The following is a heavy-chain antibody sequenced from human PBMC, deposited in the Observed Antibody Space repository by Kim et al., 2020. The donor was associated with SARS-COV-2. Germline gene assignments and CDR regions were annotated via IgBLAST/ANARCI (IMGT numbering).Heavy chain of an antibody. D-gene: IGHD4-17*01. CDR2: ISGSGGST. J-gene: IGHJ4*02. V-gene: IGHV3-23*01. CDR3: AKAWRYGDYPAYYFDY. Sequence: GGSLRLSCAASGFTFSSYAMSWVRQAPGKGLEWVSAISGSGGSTYYADSVKGRFTISRDNSKNTLYLQMNSLRAEDTAVYYCAKAWRYGDYPAYYFDYWGQGTLVTVSS. CDR1: GFTFSSYA.